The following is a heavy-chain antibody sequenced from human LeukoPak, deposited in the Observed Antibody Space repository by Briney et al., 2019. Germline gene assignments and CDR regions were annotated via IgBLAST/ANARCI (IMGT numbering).Heavy chain of an antibody. V-gene: IGHV1-2*02. CDR3: ARSTRIAAAGKGNWFDP. CDR1: GYTFTGYY. D-gene: IGHD6-13*01. CDR2: INPNSGGT. Sequence: RASVKVSCKASGYTFTGYYMHWVRQASGQGLEWMGWINPNSGGTNYAQKFQGRVTMTRDTSISTAYMELSRLRSDDTAVYYCARSTRIAAAGKGNWFDPWGQGTLVTVSS. J-gene: IGHJ5*02.